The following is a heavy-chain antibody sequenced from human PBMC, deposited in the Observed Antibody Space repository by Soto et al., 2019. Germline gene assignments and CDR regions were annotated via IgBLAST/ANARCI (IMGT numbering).Heavy chain of an antibody. CDR2: IVVGSGNT. Sequence: ASVNCYVNASGFTFTSAAVQWVRQARGQLLDCIGWIVVGSGNTKYAQNFQERVTITRDMSKSTAYMELSSLRSEDTAVYYCAADLSISPFYDSNGYYLKYWGHGTLVTVSS. D-gene: IGHD3-22*01. CDR1: GFTFTSAA. V-gene: IGHV1-58*01. J-gene: IGHJ4*01. CDR3: AADLSISPFYDSNGYYLKY.